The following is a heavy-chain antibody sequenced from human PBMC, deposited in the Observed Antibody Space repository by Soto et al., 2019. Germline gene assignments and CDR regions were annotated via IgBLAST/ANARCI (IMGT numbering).Heavy chain of an antibody. CDR2: IYYTGKT. CDR1: GGSISGFY. Sequence: SETLSLTCSVSGGSISGFYWSWIRQSPGKGLDWMGYIYYTGKTTYNPSLKSRVTMSVDTSRNQLSLKLTSLTAADTAVYYCARISTRPLGRLDSWGQGTLVTVSS. D-gene: IGHD3-16*01. J-gene: IGHJ4*02. V-gene: IGHV4-59*01. CDR3: ARISTRPLGRLDS.